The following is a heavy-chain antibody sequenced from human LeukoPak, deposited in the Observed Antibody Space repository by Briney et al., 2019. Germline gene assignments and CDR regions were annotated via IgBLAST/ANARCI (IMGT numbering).Heavy chain of an antibody. D-gene: IGHD3-10*01. V-gene: IGHV3-30*02. J-gene: IGHJ4*02. CDR3: AKDQAGTWGLDY. CDR1: GFTLSNFG. CDR2: VRPDGSSN. Sequence: GGSLRLSCAAAGFTLSNFGMHWVRQAPGKGLEWVAFVRPDGSSNYYADSVKGRFTISRNLSKTTLSLQMNSLRAEDTAFYYCAKDQAGTWGLDYWGQGTLVTVSS.